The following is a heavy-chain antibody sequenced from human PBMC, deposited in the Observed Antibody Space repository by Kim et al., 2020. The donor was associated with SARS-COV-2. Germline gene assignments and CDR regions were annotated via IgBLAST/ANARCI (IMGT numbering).Heavy chain of an antibody. CDR3: ARGKRAPIDPETYYYDSSGYYYDGCLDY. V-gene: IGHV4-59*01. CDR1: GGSISSYY. CDR2: IYYSGST. D-gene: IGHD3-22*01. J-gene: IGHJ4*02. Sequence: SETLSLTCTVSGGSISSYYWSWIRQPPGKGLEWIGYIYYSGSTNYNPSLKSRVTISVDTSKNQFSLKLSSVTAADTAVYYCARGKRAPIDPETYYYDSSGYYYDGCLDYWGQGTLVTVSS.